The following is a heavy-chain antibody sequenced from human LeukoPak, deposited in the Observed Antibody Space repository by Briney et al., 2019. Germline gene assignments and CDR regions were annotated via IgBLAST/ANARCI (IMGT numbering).Heavy chain of an antibody. CDR1: GYTLTELS. V-gene: IGHV1-24*01. Sequence: ASVKVSCKVSGYTLTELSMHWVRQAPGKGLEWMGGFDPEDGETIYAQKFQGRVTMTEDTSTDTGYMELSSLRSEDTAVYYCAKDPHYDSSGYAFDIWGQGTMVTVSS. D-gene: IGHD3-22*01. CDR3: AKDPHYDSSGYAFDI. CDR2: FDPEDGET. J-gene: IGHJ3*02.